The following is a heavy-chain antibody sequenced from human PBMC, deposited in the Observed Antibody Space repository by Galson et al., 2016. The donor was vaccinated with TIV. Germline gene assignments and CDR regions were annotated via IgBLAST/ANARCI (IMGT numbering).Heavy chain of an antibody. J-gene: IGHJ3*01. CDR2: VYHSGST. V-gene: IGHV4-38-2*01. D-gene: IGHD4-17*01. Sequence: SETLSLTCAVSGYSISSGYYWGWIRQSPGRGLEWIGNVYHSGSTYYNPSLKSRLTISVDTSKNQFSLNLRSVTAADTAVYYCARRKEKTTNRLDAFDLWGQGTMVIVSS. CDR1: GYSISSGYY. CDR3: ARRKEKTTNRLDAFDL.